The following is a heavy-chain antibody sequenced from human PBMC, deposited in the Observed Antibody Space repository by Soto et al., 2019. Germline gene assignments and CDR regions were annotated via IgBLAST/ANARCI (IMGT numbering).Heavy chain of an antibody. V-gene: IGHV3-48*02. D-gene: IGHD6-19*01. Sequence: GGSLRLSCVASGFSLAHYPMNWVRQSPGKGLEWISYSSPRADTIYYAASVAGRFTISRDNARNSSSLRVSSLRNEYSALYYCAKGPHTNVGWPYYFESWGQGVPVTVSS. CDR1: GFSLAHYP. CDR3: AKGPHTNVGWPYYFES. CDR2: SSPRADTI. J-gene: IGHJ4*02.